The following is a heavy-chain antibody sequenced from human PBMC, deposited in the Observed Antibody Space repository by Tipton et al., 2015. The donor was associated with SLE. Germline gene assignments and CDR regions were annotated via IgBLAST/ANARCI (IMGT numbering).Heavy chain of an antibody. J-gene: IGHJ3*02. D-gene: IGHD3-22*01. Sequence: TLSLTCTVSGGSISSSSYYWGWIRQPPGKGLEWIGYIYYSGSTNYNPSLKSRVNISVDTSKNQFSLKLSSVTAADTAVYYCARRDKYYDSSGYPYDAFDIWGQGTMVTVSS. CDR3: ARRDKYYDSSGYPYDAFDI. CDR1: GGSISSSSYY. CDR2: IYYSGST. V-gene: IGHV4-61*05.